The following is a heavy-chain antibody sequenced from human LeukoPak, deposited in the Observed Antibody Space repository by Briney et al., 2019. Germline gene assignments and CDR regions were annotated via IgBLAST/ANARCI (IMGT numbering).Heavy chain of an antibody. J-gene: IGHJ1*01. CDR1: GVSISSDNW. Sequence: ASETLSLTCAVSGVSISSDNWWTWVRQPPGKGLEWIGEIHHSGNTKYSPSHETRVTISTDRSKNHLSLNLNSVTAADTAVYYCASTRPYYYDSSGYYDSFQHWGQGTLVTVSS. D-gene: IGHD3-22*01. CDR3: ASTRPYYYDSSGYYDSFQH. CDR2: IHHSGNT. V-gene: IGHV4-4*02.